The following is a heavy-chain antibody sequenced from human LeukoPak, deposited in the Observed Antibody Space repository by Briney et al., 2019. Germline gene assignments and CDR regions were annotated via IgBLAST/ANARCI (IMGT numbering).Heavy chain of an antibody. Sequence: TETLSLTCTVSGGSISSYYWSWIRQPPGKGLEWIGYIFYTGSTNYNPSLKSRVTISIDTSKNQFSLKLSSVTAADTAVYYCARANYFDYWGQGTLVTVSS. V-gene: IGHV4-59*01. J-gene: IGHJ4*02. CDR3: ARANYFDY. CDR1: GGSISSYY. CDR2: IFYTGST.